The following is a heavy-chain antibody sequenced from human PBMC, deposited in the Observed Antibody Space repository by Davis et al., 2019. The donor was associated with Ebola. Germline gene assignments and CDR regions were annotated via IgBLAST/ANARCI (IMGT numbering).Heavy chain of an antibody. V-gene: IGHV4-4*07. CDR3: AREKDYYYNGLDV. J-gene: IGHJ6*02. CDR1: GGAISSYY. CDR2: IYTSGTT. Sequence: PGGSLRLSCTASGGAISSYYWTWIRQPAGKGLEWIGRIYTSGTTNYKPSLKSRVTMSVDTSKNQLSLKLSSVTAADTAVYYCAREKDYYYNGLDVWGQGTTVTVSS.